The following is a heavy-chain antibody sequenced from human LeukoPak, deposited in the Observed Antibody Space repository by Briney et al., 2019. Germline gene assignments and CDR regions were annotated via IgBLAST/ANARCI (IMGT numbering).Heavy chain of an antibody. CDR2: IYTSGST. CDR3: ARDPRGIVGANHNWFDP. D-gene: IGHD1-26*01. CDR1: GGSISSYY. J-gene: IGHJ5*02. V-gene: IGHV4-4*07. Sequence: SSETLSLTCTVSGGSISSYYWSWIRQPAGKGLEWIGRIYTSGSTNYNPSLKSRVTMSVDTSKSQFSLKLISVTAADTAVYYCARDPRGIVGANHNWFDPWGQGTLVTVSS.